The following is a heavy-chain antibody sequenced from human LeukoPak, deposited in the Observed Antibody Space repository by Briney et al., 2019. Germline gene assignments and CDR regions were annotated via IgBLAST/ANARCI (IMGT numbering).Heavy chain of an antibody. CDR2: IGTAGDT. J-gene: IGHJ3*02. Sequence: GGSLRLSCAASGFTFSSYDMHWVRQATGKGLEWVSAIGTAGDTYYPGSVKGRFTISRENAKNSLYLQMNSLRAGDTAVCYCARGHYYDSSGYYYGAFDIWGQGTMVTVSS. CDR3: ARGHYYDSSGYYYGAFDI. CDR1: GFTFSSYD. D-gene: IGHD3-22*01. V-gene: IGHV3-13*01.